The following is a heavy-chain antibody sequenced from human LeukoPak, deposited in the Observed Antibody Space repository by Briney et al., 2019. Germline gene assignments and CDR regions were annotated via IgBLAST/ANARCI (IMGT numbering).Heavy chain of an antibody. J-gene: IGHJ3*02. V-gene: IGHV3-7*04. Sequence: GGSLRLSRAASGFTFSTSWMSWVRQTPGKGRGWVASIKQDGSEKYYVDSVRGRFTISRDNAKNSLSLQMNSLSAEDTAVYYCARAWQWAFDIWGQGTMVTVSS. CDR1: GFTFSTSW. D-gene: IGHD2-8*01. CDR3: ARAWQWAFDI. CDR2: IKQDGSEK.